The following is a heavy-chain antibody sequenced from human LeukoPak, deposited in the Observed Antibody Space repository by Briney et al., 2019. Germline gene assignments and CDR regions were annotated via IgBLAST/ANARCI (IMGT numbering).Heavy chain of an antibody. CDR2: INGSGGNT. D-gene: IGHD3-10*01. CDR1: GFTFSSYA. CDR3: ARDVYGSGSDFDY. Sequence: PGGSLRLSCAASGFTFSSYAMSWVRQAPGKGLEWVSDINGSGGNTYYADSVKGRFTISRDNSKNTLYLQMNSLRAEDTAVYYCARDVYGSGSDFDYWGQGTLVTVSS. V-gene: IGHV3-23*01. J-gene: IGHJ4*02.